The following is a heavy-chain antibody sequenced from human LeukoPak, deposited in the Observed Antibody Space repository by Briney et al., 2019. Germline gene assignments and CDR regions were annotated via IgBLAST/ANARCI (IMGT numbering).Heavy chain of an antibody. CDR1: GFTFSTYS. V-gene: IGHV3-7*01. CDR3: ARTGTRGAIRGYYMDV. D-gene: IGHD3-10*01. Sequence: GGSLRLSCAASGFTFSTYSMNWVRQAPGKGLEWVANIKQDGSEKYYVDSVKGRFTISRDNAKNSLYLQMNSLRAEDTAVYYCARTGTRGAIRGYYMDVWGKGTTVTISS. J-gene: IGHJ6*03. CDR2: IKQDGSEK.